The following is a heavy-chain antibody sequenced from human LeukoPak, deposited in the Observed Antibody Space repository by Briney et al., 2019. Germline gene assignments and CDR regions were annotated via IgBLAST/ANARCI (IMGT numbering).Heavy chain of an antibody. CDR3: VRFYGGKVFDF. D-gene: IGHD4-23*01. CDR1: GPSISSYY. CDR2: MYHPENT. Sequence: SDPLSLTCTVSGPSISSYYWSWIRQPPRKGLEWIAYMYHPENTNFNRSLRSRVTILIDRFNNHVSLKMSYVTDAHTAVYYFVRFYGGKVFDFWGQGTLVTGSS. V-gene: IGHV4-59*07. J-gene: IGHJ5*01.